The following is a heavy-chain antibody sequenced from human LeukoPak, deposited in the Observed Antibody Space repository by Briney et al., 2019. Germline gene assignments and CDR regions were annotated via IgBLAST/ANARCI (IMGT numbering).Heavy chain of an antibody. D-gene: IGHD3-22*01. J-gene: IGHJ4*02. Sequence: GGSLRLSCAASRFTFSSYAMSWVRQAPGKGLEWVSAISGSGGSTYYADSVKGRFTISRDNSKNTLYLQMNSLRDEDTAVYYCAKDHLDSYDSSGYNDCWGQGTLVTVSS. CDR2: ISGSGGST. CDR3: AKDHLDSYDSSGYNDC. CDR1: RFTFSSYA. V-gene: IGHV3-23*01.